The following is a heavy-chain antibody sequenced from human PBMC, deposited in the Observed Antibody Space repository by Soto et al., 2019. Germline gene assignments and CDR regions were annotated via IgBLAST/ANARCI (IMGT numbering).Heavy chain of an antibody. D-gene: IGHD3-3*01. J-gene: IGHJ6*02. CDR3: ARFRGLYDFWSGYYAYYYYGMDV. V-gene: IGHV1-8*01. Sequence: ASVKVSCKASGYTFTSYDINWVRQATGQGLEWMGWMNPNSGNTGYAQKFQGRVTMTRNTSISTAYMELSSLRSEDTAVYYCARFRGLYDFWSGYYAYYYYGMDVWGQGTTVTVSS. CDR1: GYTFTSYD. CDR2: MNPNSGNT.